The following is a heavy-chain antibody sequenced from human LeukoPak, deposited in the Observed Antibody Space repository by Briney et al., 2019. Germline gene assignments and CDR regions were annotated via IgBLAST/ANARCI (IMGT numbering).Heavy chain of an antibody. CDR1: GVASRVYY. CDR3: ARRMAVAPKYYFDY. Sequence: SETLSLTCAVYGVASRVYYWSWSRQPPGEGLERIGEINHSGSTNYNPSLKSRVTISVDTSKNQFSLKLSSVTAADTAVYYCARRMAVAPKYYFDYWGQGTLVTVSS. J-gene: IGHJ4*02. CDR2: INHSGST. V-gene: IGHV4-34*01. D-gene: IGHD6-19*01.